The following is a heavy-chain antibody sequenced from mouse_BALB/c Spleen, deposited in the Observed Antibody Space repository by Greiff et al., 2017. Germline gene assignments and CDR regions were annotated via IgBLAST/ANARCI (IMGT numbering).Heavy chain of an antibody. D-gene: IGHD2-4*01. CDR2: INPSNGRT. CDR1: GYTFTSYW. V-gene: IGHV1S81*02. CDR3: GRGLRGGFAY. Sequence: QVQLQQPGAELVKPGASVKLSCKASGYTFTSYWMHWVKQRPGQGLEWIGEINPSNGRTNYNEKFKSKATLTVDKSSSTAYMQLSSLTSEDSAVYYCGRGLRGGFAYWGQGTLVTVSA. J-gene: IGHJ3*01.